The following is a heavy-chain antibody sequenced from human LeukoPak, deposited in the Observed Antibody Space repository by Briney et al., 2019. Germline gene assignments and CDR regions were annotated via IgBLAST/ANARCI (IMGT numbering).Heavy chain of an antibody. J-gene: IGHJ6*02. CDR1: GFTFSNYA. CDR2: ISYDGSDK. V-gene: IGHV3-30*03. Sequence: SLRLSCAASGFTFSNYAMHWVRQAPGKGLDWVAFISYDGSDKYYADSVKGRFTISRDNSKNTLYLQMNSLRPEDTAVYYCARDLETGVERYFYYYGMDVWDQGATVTVSS. D-gene: IGHD1-1*01. CDR3: ARDLETGVERYFYYYGMDV.